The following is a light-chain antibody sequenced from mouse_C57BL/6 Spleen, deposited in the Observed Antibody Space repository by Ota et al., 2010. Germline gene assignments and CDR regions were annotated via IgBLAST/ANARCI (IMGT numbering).Light chain of an antibody. V-gene: IGKV1-110*01. CDR3: SQSTHVPRT. J-gene: IGKJ1*01. CDR1: QSIVHSNGNTY. CDR2: NFL. Sequence: SSQSIVHSNGNTYLEWYLQNQASLQSSSISNFLTDFWGPDRFSGSGSGTDFTLRISRVEAEDLGVYFCSQSTHVPRTFGGGTKLEIK.